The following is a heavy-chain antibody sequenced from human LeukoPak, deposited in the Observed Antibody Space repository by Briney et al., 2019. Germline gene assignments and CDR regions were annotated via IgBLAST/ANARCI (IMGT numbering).Heavy chain of an antibody. V-gene: IGHV3-15*01. D-gene: IGHD2-2*01. J-gene: IGHJ4*02. CDR3: TSYRLLSDFDY. CDR1: GFTFSSYE. Sequence: GGSLRLSCAASGFTFSSYEMNWVRQAPGKGLEWVGRIKSKADGGATDYAAPVKGRFTISRDDSKNRLYLQMNSLKTEDTAVYYCTSYRLLSDFDYWGQGTLVTVSS. CDR2: IKSKADGGAT.